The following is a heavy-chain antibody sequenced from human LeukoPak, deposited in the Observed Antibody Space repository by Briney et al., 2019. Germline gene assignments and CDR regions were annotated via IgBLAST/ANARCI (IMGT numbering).Heavy chain of an antibody. Sequence: GGSLRLSCAASGFTFSDYYMSWIRQAPGKGLEWVSYISSSSSYTNYADPVKGRFTISRDNAKNSLYLQMNSLRAEDTAVYYCATNYDILTGSPKDDAFDIWGQGTMVTVSS. V-gene: IGHV3-11*03. J-gene: IGHJ3*02. CDR1: GFTFSDYY. D-gene: IGHD3-9*01. CDR3: ATNYDILTGSPKDDAFDI. CDR2: ISSSSSYT.